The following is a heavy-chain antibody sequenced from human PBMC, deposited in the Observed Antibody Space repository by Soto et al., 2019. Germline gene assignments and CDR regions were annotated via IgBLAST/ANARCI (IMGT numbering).Heavy chain of an antibody. D-gene: IGHD4-4*01. CDR2: ISYDGSNG. V-gene: IGHV3-30*18. Sequence: QVQLVESGGGVVQPGRSLRLSCVASGFTFSSFGMHWVRQAPGKGLEWVAVISYDGSNGFYADSVKGRFIISRDNSKNTMFLQMNSLRSEETTVYYCAKDSWAYSNRGGRDYYPGRDVWGQGTTVTVPS. CDR3: AKDSWAYSNRGGRDYYPGRDV. J-gene: IGHJ6*02. CDR1: GFTFSSFG.